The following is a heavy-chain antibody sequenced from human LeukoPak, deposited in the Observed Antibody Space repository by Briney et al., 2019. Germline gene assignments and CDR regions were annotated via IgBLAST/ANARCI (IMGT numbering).Heavy chain of an antibody. CDR1: GFTFSSYW. J-gene: IGHJ4*02. Sequence: PGGSLRLSCAASGFTFSSYWMSWVRQAPGKGLEWVAVISYDGSNKYYADSVKGRFTISRDNSKNTLYLQMNSLRAEDTAVYYCASDGYSYGSPDYWGQGTLVTVSS. D-gene: IGHD5-18*01. V-gene: IGHV3-30*03. CDR3: ASDGYSYGSPDY. CDR2: ISYDGSNK.